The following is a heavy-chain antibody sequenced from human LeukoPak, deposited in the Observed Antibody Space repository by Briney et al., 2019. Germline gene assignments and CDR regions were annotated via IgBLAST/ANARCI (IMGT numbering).Heavy chain of an antibody. D-gene: IGHD2-15*01. J-gene: IGHJ3*02. CDR2: IYPADSDT. CDR3: ARRTVYCSGGSCYLLDDAFDI. CDR1: GYSFTNYW. V-gene: IGHV5-51*01. Sequence: GESLKISCKGSGYSFTNYWSCWGREMPGKVLEWMEIIYPADSDTRYRPSCQGQVTISADKSITTAYLQWSSLKASDIAMYYCARRTVYCSGGSCYLLDDAFDIWGQGTMVTVSS.